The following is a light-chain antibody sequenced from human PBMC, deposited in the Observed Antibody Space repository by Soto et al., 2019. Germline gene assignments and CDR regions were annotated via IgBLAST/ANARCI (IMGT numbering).Light chain of an antibody. Sequence: QSALTQPASVSGSPGQSITISCTGTSSDVGGYNYVSWYQQQPGKAPKLMIYDVSNRPSGVSNRFSGSKSGNTASLTISGLQAEDEAEYYCSSYTSSSNVVFGGGTKLTVL. V-gene: IGLV2-14*01. J-gene: IGLJ2*01. CDR3: SSYTSSSNVV. CDR1: SSDVGGYNY. CDR2: DVS.